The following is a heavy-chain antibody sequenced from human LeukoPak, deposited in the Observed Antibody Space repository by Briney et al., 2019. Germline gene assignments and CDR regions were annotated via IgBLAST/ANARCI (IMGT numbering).Heavy chain of an antibody. D-gene: IGHD5-24*01. V-gene: IGHV5-51*01. CDR1: GYSFSSYW. J-gene: IGHJ4*02. Sequence: GESLKISCQGSGYSFSSYWIAWVRQMPGKGLEWMGVIYPSDSHTTYSPSFQGQVTFSADKSISTAYLQWSSLQASDTAMYYCARASRDGYNQNFDYWGQGTQVTVSS. CDR2: IYPSDSHT. CDR3: ARASRDGYNQNFDY.